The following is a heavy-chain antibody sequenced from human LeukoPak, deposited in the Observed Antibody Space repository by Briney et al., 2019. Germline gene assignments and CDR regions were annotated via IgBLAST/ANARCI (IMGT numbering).Heavy chain of an antibody. D-gene: IGHD4/OR15-4a*01. V-gene: IGHV3-30*04. CDR1: GFTFSRYA. J-gene: IGHJ6*02. CDR2: ISSDGNLI. CDR3: AREEYDYALGALHV. Sequence: PGRSLRLSCATSGFTFSRYAMQWVRQAPGKGLEWVAVISSDGNLIFYADSVKGRFTISRDNSKNTVYLQMNSLRAEDTAVFYCAREEYDYALGALHVWGQGTTVSV.